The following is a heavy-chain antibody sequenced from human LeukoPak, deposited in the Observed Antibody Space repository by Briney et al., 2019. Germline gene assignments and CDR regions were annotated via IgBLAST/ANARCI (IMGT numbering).Heavy chain of an antibody. J-gene: IGHJ4*02. CDR2: IYHSGST. CDR3: ARGVSSSDWFGFDY. V-gene: IGHV4-4*02. D-gene: IGHD6-19*01. Sequence: SETLSLTCAVSGDSISSTNWWSWVRQPPGRGLEWIGEIYHSGSTNYNPSLKSRVTMSVDKSKNHFSLKLSSVTAADTAVYYCARGVSSSDWFGFDYWGQGTPVTVSS. CDR1: GDSISSTNW.